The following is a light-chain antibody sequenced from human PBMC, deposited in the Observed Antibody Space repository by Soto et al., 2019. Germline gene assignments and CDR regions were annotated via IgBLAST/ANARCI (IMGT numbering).Light chain of an antibody. CDR2: GNG. J-gene: IGLJ1*01. CDR3: QSYDKRLTAYV. Sequence: QSVLTQPPSVSGAPGHRFTISCSGTSSSIGAGYEVHWYHQLPGTAPKLVVSGNGNRPSGVPDRLSASKSGTSASLAITGLQAEDEGHHYCQSYDKRLTAYVFGTGTKVTVL. CDR1: SSSIGAGYE. V-gene: IGLV1-40*01.